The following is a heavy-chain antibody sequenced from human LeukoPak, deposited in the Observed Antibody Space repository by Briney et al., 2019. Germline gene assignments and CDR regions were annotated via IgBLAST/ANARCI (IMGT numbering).Heavy chain of an antibody. J-gene: IGHJ4*02. Sequence: GGSLRLSCAGSGFNFCSYRMNSVRQAPGKGLEWVSSISSSSSYIYYADSAKGRFTISRDNAKNSLYLQMNSLRAEDTAVYYCPRYGAGSYLQDYWGQGTLVTVSS. CDR1: GFNFCSYR. CDR2: ISSSSSYI. CDR3: PRYGAGSYLQDY. V-gene: IGHV3-21*01. D-gene: IGHD3-10*01.